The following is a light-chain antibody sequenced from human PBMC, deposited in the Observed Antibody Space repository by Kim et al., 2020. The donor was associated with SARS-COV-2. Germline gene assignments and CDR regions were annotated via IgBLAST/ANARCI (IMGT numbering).Light chain of an antibody. V-gene: IGLV3-1*01. CDR1: KLGDKY. Sequence: ESPGQTASITCSGDKLGDKYACWYQQKPGQSPVLVIYQDSKRPSGIPGRFSGSNSGNTATLTISGTQAMDEADYYCQAWDSSTVVFGGGTQLTVL. CDR3: QAWDSSTVV. J-gene: IGLJ2*01. CDR2: QDS.